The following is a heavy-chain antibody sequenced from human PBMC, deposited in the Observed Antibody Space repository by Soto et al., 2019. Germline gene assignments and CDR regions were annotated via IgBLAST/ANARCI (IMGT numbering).Heavy chain of an antibody. CDR1: GFIFENFV. V-gene: IGHV3-23*01. Sequence: LRLSCAASGFIFENFVMSWVRQAPGKGLEWISSISGSGFKKYYADSVKGRFTISRDNSKSTVYLELNNLSAEDTAVYHCAKNQGVELVPLATVDWFDPWGQGTRVTVSS. CDR2: ISGSGFKK. J-gene: IGHJ5*02. D-gene: IGHD1-26*01. CDR3: AKNQGVELVPLATVDWFDP.